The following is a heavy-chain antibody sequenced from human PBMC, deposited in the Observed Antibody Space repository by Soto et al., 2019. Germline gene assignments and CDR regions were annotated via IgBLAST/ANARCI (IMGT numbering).Heavy chain of an antibody. D-gene: IGHD3-22*01. CDR3: ARQTYYYDSSGPQEAFDI. CDR2: IYYSGST. CDR1: GGSISSSSYY. J-gene: IGHJ3*02. V-gene: IGHV4-39*01. Sequence: SETLSLTCTVSGGSISSSSYYWGWIRHPPGKGLEWIGSIYYSGSTYYNPSLKSRVTISVDTSKNQFSLKLSSVTAADTAVYYCARQTYYYDSSGPQEAFDIWGQGTMVTVSS.